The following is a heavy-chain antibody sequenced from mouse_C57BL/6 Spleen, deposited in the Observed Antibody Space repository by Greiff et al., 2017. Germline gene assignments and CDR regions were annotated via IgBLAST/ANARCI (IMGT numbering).Heavy chain of an antibody. CDR2: INPSTGGT. J-gene: IGHJ2*01. CDR3: ARSLSY. V-gene: IGHV1-42*01. CDR1: GYSFTGYY. Sequence: EVQLQQSGPELVKPGASVKISCKASGYSFTGYYMNWVKQSPEKSLEWIGEINPSTGGTTYNQKFKAKATLTVDKSSSTAYMQLKSLTSEDSAVYYCARSLSYWGQGTTRTVSS. D-gene: IGHD6-1*01.